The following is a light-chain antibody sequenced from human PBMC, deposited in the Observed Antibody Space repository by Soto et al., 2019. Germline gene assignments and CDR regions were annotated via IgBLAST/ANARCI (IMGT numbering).Light chain of an antibody. J-gene: IGLJ1*01. CDR2: LEGSGSY. CDR3: ETWDSNVYV. Sequence: VLTQSSSASASLGSSVKLTCTLSSGHSSYIIAWHQQQPGKAPRYLMKLEGSGSYNKGSGVPDRFSGSSSGADRYLTISNLQSEDEADYYCETWDSNVYVFGTGTRSPS. CDR1: SGHSSYI. V-gene: IGLV4-60*03.